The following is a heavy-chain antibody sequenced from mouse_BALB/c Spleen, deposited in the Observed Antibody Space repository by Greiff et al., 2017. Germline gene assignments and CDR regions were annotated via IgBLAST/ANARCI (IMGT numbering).Heavy chain of an antibody. CDR3: AEGGYDGTEFAY. V-gene: IGHV1-77*01. CDR2: IYPGSGNT. Sequence: QVQLQQSGAELARPGASVKLSCKASGYTFTDYYINWVKQRTGQGLEWIGEIYPGSGNTYYNEKFKGKATLTADKSSSTAYMQLSSLTSEDSAVYFCAEGGYDGTEFAYWGQGTLVTVSA. J-gene: IGHJ3*01. D-gene: IGHD2-14*01. CDR1: GYTFTDYY.